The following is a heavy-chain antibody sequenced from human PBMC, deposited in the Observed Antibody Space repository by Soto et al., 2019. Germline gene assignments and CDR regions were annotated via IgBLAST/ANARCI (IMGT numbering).Heavy chain of an antibody. J-gene: IGHJ6*02. D-gene: IGHD5-18*01. V-gene: IGHV1-69*01. Sequence: KVSCKASGGTFSSYAISWVRQAPGQGLEWMGGIIPIFGTANYAQKFQGRVTITADEPTSTAYMELSSVSSEDTAVYYCARGGGYSYGRTIYYGMDVWGQGTTVTVSS. CDR1: GGTFSSYA. CDR3: ARGGGYSYGRTIYYGMDV. CDR2: IIPIFGTA.